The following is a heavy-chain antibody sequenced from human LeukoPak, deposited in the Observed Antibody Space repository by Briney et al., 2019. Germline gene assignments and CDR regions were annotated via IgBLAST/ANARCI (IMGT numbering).Heavy chain of an antibody. D-gene: IGHD4-17*01. CDR1: EFTFSSYW. J-gene: IGHJ4*02. CDR3: ARRAGDYDIDY. V-gene: IGHV3-7*03. CDR2: IKQDGSEK. Sequence: GGSLRLSCAASEFTFSSYWMNWVRQAPGKGLEWVANIKQDGSEKYYVDSVKGRFTISRDNAKNSLYLQMNSLRAEDTAVYYCARRAGDYDIDYWGQGTLVTVSS.